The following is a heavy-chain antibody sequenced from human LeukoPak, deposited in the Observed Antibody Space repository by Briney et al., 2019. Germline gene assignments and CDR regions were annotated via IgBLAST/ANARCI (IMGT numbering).Heavy chain of an antibody. D-gene: IGHD2-15*01. CDR1: GFALSTYG. J-gene: IGHJ4*02. V-gene: IGHV3-23*01. CDR2: INGGNT. Sequence: GGSLRLSCVASGFALSTYGMSWVRQAPGKGLEWVSGINGGNTYYADPVRGRFTVSRDNSKNTLYLQMNSLRADDTAVYYCAKAYSLTSRTYNFDSWGQGTLATVSS. CDR3: AKAYSLTSRTYNFDS.